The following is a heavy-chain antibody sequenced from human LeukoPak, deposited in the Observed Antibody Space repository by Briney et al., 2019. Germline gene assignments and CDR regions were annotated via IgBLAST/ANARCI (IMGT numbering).Heavy chain of an antibody. Sequence: GASVKVSCKVSGYTLTELSMHWVRQAPGKGLEWMGGFDTEDGETIYAQKFQGRVTMTEDTSTDTAYMELSSLRSEDTAVYYCATAIRLNYYDSSGYLPFLGFDYWGQGTLVTVSS. V-gene: IGHV1-24*01. CDR1: GYTLTELS. J-gene: IGHJ4*02. D-gene: IGHD3-22*01. CDR2: FDTEDGET. CDR3: ATAIRLNYYDSSGYLPFLGFDY.